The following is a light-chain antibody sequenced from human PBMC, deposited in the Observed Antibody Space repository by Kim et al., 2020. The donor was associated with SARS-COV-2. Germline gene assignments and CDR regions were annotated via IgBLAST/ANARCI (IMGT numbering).Light chain of an antibody. J-gene: IGKJ1*01. CDR2: KAS. CDR1: QSISSW. V-gene: IGKV1-5*03. Sequence: ASVGDRVTITCRASQSISSWLAWYQQKPGKAPKLLIYKASSLESGVPSRFSGSGSGTEFTLTISSLQPDDFATYYCQQYNSYSAWTFGQGTKV. CDR3: QQYNSYSAWT.